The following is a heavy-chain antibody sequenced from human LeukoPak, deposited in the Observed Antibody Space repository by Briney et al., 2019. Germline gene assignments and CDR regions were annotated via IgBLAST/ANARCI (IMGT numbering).Heavy chain of an antibody. D-gene: IGHD3-10*01. CDR1: GFTFSSTS. Sequence: TGGSLRLSCAASGFTFSSTSMSWVRQAPGKGLEWVAVTVGGGDGTYYADSVKGRFTISRDNSNNTLHLQMNSLRAEDTAVYYCARERDYYGSGREAFDIWGQGTMVTVSS. V-gene: IGHV3-23*01. CDR2: TVGGGDGT. CDR3: ARERDYYGSGREAFDI. J-gene: IGHJ3*02.